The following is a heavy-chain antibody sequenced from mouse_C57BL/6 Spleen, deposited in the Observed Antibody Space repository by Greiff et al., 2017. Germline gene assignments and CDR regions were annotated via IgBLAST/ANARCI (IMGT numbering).Heavy chain of an antibody. J-gene: IGHJ4*01. CDR2: IYPGDGDT. Sequence: VKLQESGPELVKPGASVKISCKASGYAFSSSWMNWVKQRPGKGLERIGRIYPGDGDTNYNGKFKGKATLTADKSSSTAYMQLSSLTSEDSAVYFCARPDYYAMDYWGQGTSVTVSS. CDR1: GYAFSSSW. V-gene: IGHV1-82*01. CDR3: ARPDYYAMDY.